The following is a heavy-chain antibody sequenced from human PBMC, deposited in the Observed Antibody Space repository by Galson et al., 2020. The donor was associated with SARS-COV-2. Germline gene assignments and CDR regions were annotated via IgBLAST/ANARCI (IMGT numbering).Heavy chain of an antibody. Sequence: ASVKVSCKVSGYTLTELSMHWVRQAPGKGLEWMGGFDPEDGETIYAQKFQGRVTMTEDTSTDTAYMELSSLRSEDTAVYYCATVDFWSEPGRWRWFDPWGQGTLVTVSS. D-gene: IGHD3-3*01. CDR2: FDPEDGET. CDR3: ATVDFWSEPGRWRWFDP. CDR1: GYTLTELS. J-gene: IGHJ5*02. V-gene: IGHV1-24*01.